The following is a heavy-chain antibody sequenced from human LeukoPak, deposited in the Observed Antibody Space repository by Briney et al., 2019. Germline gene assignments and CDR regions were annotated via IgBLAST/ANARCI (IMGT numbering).Heavy chain of an antibody. CDR1: GFTFSSYG. CDR3: AKGSWLATTGSFDY. D-gene: IGHD5-12*01. J-gene: IGHJ4*02. Sequence: GGSLRLSCAASGFTFSSYGMHWVRQAPGKGPEWVAVISYDGSNKYYADSVKGRFTISKDNSKNTLYLQMNSLRAKDTAVYYCAKGSWLATTGSFDYWGQGTLVTVSS. V-gene: IGHV3-30*18. CDR2: ISYDGSNK.